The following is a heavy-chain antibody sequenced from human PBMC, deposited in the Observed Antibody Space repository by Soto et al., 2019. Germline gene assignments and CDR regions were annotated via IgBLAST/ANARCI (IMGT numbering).Heavy chain of an antibody. CDR2: INHSGST. CDR3: ARAEIVVVVAANGVYGMDV. V-gene: IGHV4-34*01. D-gene: IGHD2-15*01. CDR1: GGSFSGYY. Sequence: SETLSLTCAVYGGSFSGYYWSWIRQPPGKGLEWIGEINHSGSTNYNPSLKSRVTISVDTSKNQFSLKLSSVTAADTAVYYCARAEIVVVVAANGVYGMDVWGQGTTVTVSS. J-gene: IGHJ6*02.